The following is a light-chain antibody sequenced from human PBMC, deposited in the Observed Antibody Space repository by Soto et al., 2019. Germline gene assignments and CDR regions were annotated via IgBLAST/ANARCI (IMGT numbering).Light chain of an antibody. CDR3: SSYTSSSTYV. CDR2: EVS. Sequence: QSALTQPASVSGSPGQSITISCTGTSSDVGGYNYVSWSQQHPGKAPQLMIYEVSNRPSGVSNRFSGSKSGNTASLTISGLQAEDEADHYCSSYTSSSTYVFGTGTKLTVL. V-gene: IGLV2-14*03. J-gene: IGLJ1*01. CDR1: SSDVGGYNY.